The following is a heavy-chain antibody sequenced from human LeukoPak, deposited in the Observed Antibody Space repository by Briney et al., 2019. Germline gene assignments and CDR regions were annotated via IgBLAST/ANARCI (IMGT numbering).Heavy chain of an antibody. CDR3: ARGRYLTTGGGAAAGFLDY. Sequence: SETLSLTCTVSGVSISTYYWSWIRQPPGKGLEWIGYIYYSGSTNYNPSLKSRVTISVDTSKNQFSLKLNSVTAADTAVYYCARGRYLTTGGGAAAGFLDYWGQGTLVTVSS. D-gene: IGHD6-13*01. J-gene: IGHJ4*02. CDR1: GVSISTYY. V-gene: IGHV4-59*12. CDR2: IYYSGST.